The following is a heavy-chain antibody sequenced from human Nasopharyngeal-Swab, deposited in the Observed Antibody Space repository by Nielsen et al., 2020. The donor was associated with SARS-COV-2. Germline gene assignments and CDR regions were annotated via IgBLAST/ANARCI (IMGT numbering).Heavy chain of an antibody. D-gene: IGHD2/OR15-2a*01. V-gene: IGHV3-30*03. Sequence: GESLKISCAASGFTFSSFGMHWVRQAPGKGLEWVAFIAHDASNEYYGDSVKGRFSISRDSSKNTLYLQMDSLRGEDTAVYYCARNMGYFHTSIWLDPWGQGTLVTVSS. CDR3: ARNMGYFHTSIWLDP. CDR2: IAHDASNE. J-gene: IGHJ5*02. CDR1: GFTFSSFG.